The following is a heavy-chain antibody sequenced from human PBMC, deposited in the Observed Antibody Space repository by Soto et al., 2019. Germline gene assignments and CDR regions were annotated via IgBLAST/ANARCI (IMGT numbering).Heavy chain of an antibody. CDR1: GFTFSSYS. J-gene: IGHJ2*01. Sequence: GGSLRLSCAASGFTFSSYSMNWVRQAPGKGLEWVSSISSSSSYIYYADSVKGRFTISRDNAKNSLYLQMNSLRAEDTAVYYCARDPTDHTVTPFYWYFDLWGRGTLVTVSS. V-gene: IGHV3-21*01. CDR2: ISSSSSYI. CDR3: ARDPTDHTVTPFYWYFDL. D-gene: IGHD4-17*01.